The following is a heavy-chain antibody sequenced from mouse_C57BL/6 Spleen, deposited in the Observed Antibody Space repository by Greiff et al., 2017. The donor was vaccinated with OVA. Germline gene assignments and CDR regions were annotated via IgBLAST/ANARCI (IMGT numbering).Heavy chain of an antibody. CDR1: RYTFTDYE. D-gene: IGHD1-1*01. CDR3: TRSGTTVAYFDY. J-gene: IGHJ2*01. CDR2: IDPETGGT. Sequence: VHLVESGAELVRPGASVTLSCKASRYTFTDYEMHWVKQTPVHGLEWIGAIDPETGGTAYNQKFKGKAILTADKSSSTAYMELRSLTSEDSAVYYCTRSGTTVAYFDYWGQGTTLTVSS. V-gene: IGHV1-15*01.